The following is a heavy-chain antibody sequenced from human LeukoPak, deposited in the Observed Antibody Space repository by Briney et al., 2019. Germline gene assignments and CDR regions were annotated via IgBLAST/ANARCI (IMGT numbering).Heavy chain of an antibody. D-gene: IGHD5-12*01. CDR2: ISYDGSNK. Sequence: GGSLRLSCAASGFTFSSYAMHWVRQAPGKGLEWVAVISYDGSNKYYAGSVKGRFTISRDNSKNTLYLQMNSLRAEDTAVYYCAKDQGEWLRFVLGDWGQGTLVTVSS. CDR1: GFTFSSYA. V-gene: IGHV3-30-3*01. J-gene: IGHJ4*02. CDR3: AKDQGEWLRFVLGD.